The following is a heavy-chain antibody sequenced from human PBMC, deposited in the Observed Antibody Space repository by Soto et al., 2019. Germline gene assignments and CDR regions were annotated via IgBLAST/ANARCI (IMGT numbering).Heavy chain of an antibody. J-gene: IGHJ6*02. CDR2: IYHSGST. CDR1: GGSISSGGYS. CDR3: ARDLWGYCGTDCYPLDV. V-gene: IGHV4-30-2*01. Sequence: PSETLSLTCAVSGGSISSGGYSWSWIRQPPGKGLEWIGYIYHSGSTYYNPSPKSRVTISVDRSKNQFSLKLSSVTAADTAVYYCARDLWGYCGTDCYPLDVRTQGTTVTVSS. D-gene: IGHD2-21*02.